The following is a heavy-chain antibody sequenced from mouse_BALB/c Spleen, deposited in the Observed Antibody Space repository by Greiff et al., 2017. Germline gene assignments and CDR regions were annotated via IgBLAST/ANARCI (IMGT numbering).Heavy chain of an antibody. CDR3: ARTGLLDY. J-gene: IGHJ2*01. D-gene: IGHD3-3*01. CDR1: GFTFSSYT. CDR2: ISNGGGST. Sequence: EVQGVESGGGLVQPGGSLKLSCAASGFTFSSYTMSWVRQTPEKRLEWVAYISNGGGSTYYPDTVKGRFTISRDNAKNTLYLQMSSLKSEDTAMYYCARTGLLDYWGQGTTLTVSS. V-gene: IGHV5-12-2*01.